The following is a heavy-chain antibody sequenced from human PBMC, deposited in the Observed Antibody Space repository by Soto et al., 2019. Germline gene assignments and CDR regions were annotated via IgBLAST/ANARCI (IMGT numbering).Heavy chain of an antibody. CDR3: AKDPRSVHAVTSPFDY. Sequence: GGSLRLSCAASGFTFSSYAMSWVRQAPGKGLEWVSAISGSGGSTYYADSVKGRFTISRDNSKNTLCLQMNSLRAEDTAVYYCAKDPRSVHAVTSPFDYWGQGTLVTVSS. D-gene: IGHD4-17*01. CDR1: GFTFSSYA. V-gene: IGHV3-23*01. J-gene: IGHJ4*02. CDR2: ISGSGGST.